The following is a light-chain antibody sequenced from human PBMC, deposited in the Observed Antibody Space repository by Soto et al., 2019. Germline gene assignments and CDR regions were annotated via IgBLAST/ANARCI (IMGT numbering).Light chain of an antibody. J-gene: IGKJ4*01. CDR2: GAS. CDR1: QSVSSSY. CDR3: QQYGSSLLT. V-gene: IGKV3-20*01. Sequence: EIVLTQSPVTLSFSPLERATLSCIASQSVSSSYLAWYQQKPGQAPRLLIYGASSRATGIPDRFSGSGSGTDFTLTISRLEPEDFAVYYCQQYGSSLLTFGGGTKVDIK.